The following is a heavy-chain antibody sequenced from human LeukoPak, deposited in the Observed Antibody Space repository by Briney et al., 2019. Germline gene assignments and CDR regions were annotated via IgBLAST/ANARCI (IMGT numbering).Heavy chain of an antibody. CDR2: INPNSGGT. CDR3: ARDFSNRWERHFDY. CDR1: GYTFTGYY. J-gene: IGHJ4*02. V-gene: IGHV1-2*02. D-gene: IGHD1-26*01. Sequence: RASVKVSCKASGYTFTGYYMHWVRQAPGQGLEWMGWINPNSGGTNYAQKFQGRVTMTRDTSISTAYMELSRLRSDDTAVYYCARDFSNRWERHFDYWGQGTLVTVSS.